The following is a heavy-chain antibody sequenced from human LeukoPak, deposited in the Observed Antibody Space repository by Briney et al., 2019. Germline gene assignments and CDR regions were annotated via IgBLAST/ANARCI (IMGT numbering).Heavy chain of an antibody. CDR3: ARGWFAGDSSGYYHYYFDY. Sequence: SETLSLTCAVYGGSFSGYYWSWIRQPPGKGLEWIGEINHSGSTNYNPSLKSRVTISVDTSKNQFSLKLSSVTAADTAVYYCARGWFAGDSSGYYHYYFDYWGQGTLVTVSS. CDR1: GGSFSGYY. V-gene: IGHV4-34*01. CDR2: INHSGST. D-gene: IGHD3-22*01. J-gene: IGHJ4*02.